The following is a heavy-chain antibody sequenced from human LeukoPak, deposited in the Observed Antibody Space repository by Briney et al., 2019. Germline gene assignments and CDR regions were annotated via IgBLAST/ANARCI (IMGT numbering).Heavy chain of an antibody. J-gene: IGHJ4*02. D-gene: IGHD4-17*01. CDR1: GFSFSGHW. CDR3: ARAILTPGGATVTRYFDY. V-gene: IGHV3-74*01. CDR2: IKSDGSNT. Sequence: GGSLRLSCTASGFSFSGHWMHWARQLPGKGLVWVSRIKSDGSNTNYADSVKGRFTISRDNAKNTLYLQMNSLRAEDTAVYYCARAILTPGGATVTRYFDYWGQGTLVTVSS.